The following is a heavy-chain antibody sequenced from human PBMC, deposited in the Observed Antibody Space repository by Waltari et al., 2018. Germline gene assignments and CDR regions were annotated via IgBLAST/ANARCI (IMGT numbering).Heavy chain of an antibody. Sequence: QVQLVELGGGVVQPGRSLRLSCAASGFSLGSYAMHWVRQAPGKGLEWVALISYDGSNKYYADSVKGRFTISRDNSKNTLYLQMNSLRAEDTAVFYCARDGYNYFDSWGQGALVTVSS. D-gene: IGHD5-12*01. CDR2: ISYDGSNK. CDR1: GFSLGSYA. CDR3: ARDGYNYFDS. J-gene: IGHJ4*02. V-gene: IGHV3-30-3*01.